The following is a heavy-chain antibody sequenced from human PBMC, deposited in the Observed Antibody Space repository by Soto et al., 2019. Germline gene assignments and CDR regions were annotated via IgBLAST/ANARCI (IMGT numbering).Heavy chain of an antibody. V-gene: IGHV1-69*13. Sequence: ASVKVSCKASGGTFSSYAISWVRQAPGQGLEWMGGIIPIFGTANYAQKFQGRVTITADESTSTAYMELSSLRSEDTAVYYCARESSSWTHYHSYGMDVWGQGTTVTGLL. CDR3: ARESSSWTHYHSYGMDV. J-gene: IGHJ6*02. D-gene: IGHD6-13*01. CDR2: IIPIFGTA. CDR1: GGTFSSYA.